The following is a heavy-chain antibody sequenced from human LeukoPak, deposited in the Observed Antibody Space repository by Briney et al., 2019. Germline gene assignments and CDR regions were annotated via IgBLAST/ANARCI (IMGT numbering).Heavy chain of an antibody. CDR2: INHSGST. Sequence: SETLSLTCGVYGDSFRGSYWSWIRQPPGKGLEWIGEINHSGSTNYNPSLKSRVTISVDTSKNQFSLKLSSVTAADAAVYYCARDGPLPNRFCSSTSCSLDVWGKGTTVTVSS. J-gene: IGHJ6*04. D-gene: IGHD2-2*01. V-gene: IGHV4-34*01. CDR1: GDSFRGSY. CDR3: ARDGPLPNRFCSSTSCSLDV.